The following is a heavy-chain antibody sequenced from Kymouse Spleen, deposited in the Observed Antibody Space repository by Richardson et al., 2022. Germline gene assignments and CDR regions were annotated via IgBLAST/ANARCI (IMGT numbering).Heavy chain of an antibody. CDR1: GGSFSGYY. V-gene: IGHV4-34*01. J-gene: IGHJ4*02. CDR3: AREVANWGHFDY. CDR2: INHSGST. D-gene: IGHD7-27*02. Sequence: QVQLQQWGAGLLKPSETLSLTCAVYGGSFSGYYWSWIRQPPGKGLEWIGEINHSGSTNYNPSLKSRVTISVDTSKNQFSLKLSSVTAADTAVYYCAREVANWGHFDYWGQGTLVTVSS.